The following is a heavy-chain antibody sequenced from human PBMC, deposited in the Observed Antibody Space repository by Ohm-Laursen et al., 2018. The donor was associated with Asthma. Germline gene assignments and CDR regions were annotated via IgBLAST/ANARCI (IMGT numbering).Heavy chain of an antibody. D-gene: IGHD6-13*01. CDR2: ISWNSGSI. V-gene: IGHV3-9*01. CDR3: AKDKGSSPRYFDL. Sequence: SLRLSCAASGFTFDDYAMHWVRQAPGKGLEWVSGISWNSGSIGYADSVKGRFTISRDNAKNSLYLQMNSLRAEDTALYYCAKDKGSSPRYFDLWGRGTLVTVSS. CDR1: GFTFDDYA. J-gene: IGHJ2*01.